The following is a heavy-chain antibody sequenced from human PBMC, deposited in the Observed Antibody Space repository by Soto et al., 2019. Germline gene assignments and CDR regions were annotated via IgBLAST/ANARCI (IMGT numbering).Heavy chain of an antibody. Sequence: GASVKVSCKASGYTFTSYGISWVRQAPGQGLEWMGWISAYNGNTNYAQKLQGRVTMTTDTSTSTAYMELRSLRSDDTAVYYCARGQSYDNIWGSYRSQYYFDYWGLGTLVTVSS. J-gene: IGHJ4*02. V-gene: IGHV1-18*01. CDR2: ISAYNGNT. CDR3: ARGQSYDNIWGSYRSQYYFDY. CDR1: GYTFTSYG. D-gene: IGHD3-16*02.